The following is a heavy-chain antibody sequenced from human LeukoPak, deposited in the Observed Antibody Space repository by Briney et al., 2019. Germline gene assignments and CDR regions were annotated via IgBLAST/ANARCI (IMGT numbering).Heavy chain of an antibody. CDR2: ISSSSSTI. CDR3: ARGYSMVRGVILAFDI. D-gene: IGHD3-10*01. J-gene: IGHJ3*02. Sequence: PGRSLRLSCAASGFTFSSYSMNWVRQAPGKGLEWVSYISSSSSTIYYADSVKGRFTISRDNAKNSLYLQMNSLRDEDTAVYYCARGYSMVRGVILAFDIWGQGTMVTVSS. V-gene: IGHV3-48*02. CDR1: GFTFSSYS.